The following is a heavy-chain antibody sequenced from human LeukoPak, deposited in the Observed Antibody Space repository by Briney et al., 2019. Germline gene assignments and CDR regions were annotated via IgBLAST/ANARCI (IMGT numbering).Heavy chain of an antibody. CDR3: ARGGYCGGDCYFYY. Sequence: SQTLSLTCTVSGGSISSGSYYWSWIRQPAGKGLEWIGRIYTSGSTNYNTSLKSRAPISVDTSKDQSSLKLSSVTAADTAVYYCARGGYCGGDCYFYYWGQGTLVTVSS. V-gene: IGHV4-61*02. J-gene: IGHJ4*02. CDR1: GGSISSGSYY. CDR2: IYTSGST. D-gene: IGHD2-21*02.